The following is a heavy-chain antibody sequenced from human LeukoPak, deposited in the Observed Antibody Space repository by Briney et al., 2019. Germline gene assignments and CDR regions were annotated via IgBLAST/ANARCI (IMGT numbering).Heavy chain of an antibody. Sequence: SETLSLTCAVSGGSISSGGYSWSWIRQPPGKGLEWIGYIYYSGSTNYNPSLKSRVTISVDTSKNQFSLKLSSVTAADTAVYYCARVETSSQLVGNNWFDPWGQGTLVTVSS. CDR3: ARVETSSQLVGNNWFDP. CDR1: GGSISSGGYS. D-gene: IGHD6-6*01. CDR2: IYYSGST. V-gene: IGHV4-61*08. J-gene: IGHJ5*02.